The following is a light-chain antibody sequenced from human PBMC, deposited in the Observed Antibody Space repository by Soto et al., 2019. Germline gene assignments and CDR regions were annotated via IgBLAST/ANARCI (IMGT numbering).Light chain of an antibody. CDR3: QQRSNWPPLT. CDR2: GAS. Sequence: EIVMTQSPATLSVSPGERATLSCRASQSVSSNVAWYQQIPGQTPRLLIYGASTRATTIPVRFSGSGSGTEFTLTISSLQSEDFAVYYCQQRSNWPPLTFGGGTKVEIK. V-gene: IGKV3-15*01. CDR1: QSVSSN. J-gene: IGKJ4*01.